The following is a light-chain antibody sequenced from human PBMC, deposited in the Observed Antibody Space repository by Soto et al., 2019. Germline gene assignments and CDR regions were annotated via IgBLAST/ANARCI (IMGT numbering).Light chain of an antibody. J-gene: IGLJ1*01. V-gene: IGLV1-44*01. CDR1: SSNIGSNT. CDR3: AAWDASLNGYV. Sequence: QSVLTQPPSASGTPGQRVTISCSGSSSNIGSNTVNWYQQLPGTAPKLLIYNYNQRPSGVPDRFSGSKSGTSASLAISGLQSEDEADYYCAAWDASLNGYVFGTGTKVTVL. CDR2: NYN.